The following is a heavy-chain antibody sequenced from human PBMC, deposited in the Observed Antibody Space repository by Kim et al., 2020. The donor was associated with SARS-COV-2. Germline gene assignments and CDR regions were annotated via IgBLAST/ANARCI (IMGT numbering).Heavy chain of an antibody. J-gene: IGHJ4*02. Sequence: GGSLRLSCAASGFTFSSYAMHWVRQAPGKGLEWVAVISYDGSNKYYADSVKGRFTISRDNSKNTLYLQMNSLRAEDTAVYYCARGLAYCGGDCSAPYFDYWGQGTLVTVSS. CDR3: ARGLAYCGGDCSAPYFDY. CDR2: ISYDGSNK. D-gene: IGHD2-21*02. CDR1: GFTFSSYA. V-gene: IGHV3-30*04.